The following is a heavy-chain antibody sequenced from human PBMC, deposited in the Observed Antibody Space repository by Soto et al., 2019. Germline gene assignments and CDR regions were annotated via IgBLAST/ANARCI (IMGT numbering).Heavy chain of an antibody. CDR1: GFPFSNAW. Sequence: PGGSLRLSCAASGFPFSNAWMNWVRQAPGKGLEWVGRIKSKTDGGTTDYAAPVKGRFTISRDDSKDTLYLQMNSLKTEDTAVYYCTTEFDYYDSSGYYYATDYWGQGALVTV. D-gene: IGHD3-22*01. J-gene: IGHJ4*02. CDR3: TTEFDYYDSSGYYYATDY. CDR2: IKSKTDGGTT. V-gene: IGHV3-15*07.